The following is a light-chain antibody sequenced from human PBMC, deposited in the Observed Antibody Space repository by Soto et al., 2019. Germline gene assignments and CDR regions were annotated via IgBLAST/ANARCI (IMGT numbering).Light chain of an antibody. J-gene: IGKJ3*01. Sequence: DIVMTQSPLSLPVTPGEPASISCRSSQSLLHSNGYNYLDWYLQKPGQSPQLLIYLGSNRASGVSVRFSGSGSGTYFTLKINRVEADDVGVYYCMQALQTPFTFGPGTKVEIK. CDR2: LGS. V-gene: IGKV2-28*01. CDR3: MQALQTPFT. CDR1: QSLLHSNGYNY.